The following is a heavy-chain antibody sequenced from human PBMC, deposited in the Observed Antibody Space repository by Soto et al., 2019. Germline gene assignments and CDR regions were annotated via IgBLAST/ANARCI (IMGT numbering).Heavy chain of an antibody. V-gene: IGHV4-61*01. Sequence: QMQLQESGPGLVKPSETLSLTCTVSGGSVSSGSYYWSWIRQPPGKGLEWIGYIYYSGSTNYNPSLKSRVTISVDTSKNQFSLKLSSVNAADTAVYYCASVTRTCISTSCYRYYYGMDVWGQVTTVTVSS. J-gene: IGHJ6*02. CDR3: ASVTRTCISTSCYRYYYGMDV. CDR2: IYYSGST. D-gene: IGHD2-2*02. CDR1: GGSVSSGSYY.